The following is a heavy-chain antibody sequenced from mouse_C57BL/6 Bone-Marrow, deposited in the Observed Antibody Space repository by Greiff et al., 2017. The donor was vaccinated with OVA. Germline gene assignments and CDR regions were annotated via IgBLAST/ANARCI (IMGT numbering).Heavy chain of an antibody. CDR2: ISYSGST. CDR1: GYSITSGYD. D-gene: IGHD1-1*01. Sequence: EVQLQESGPGMVKPSQSLSLTCTVTGYSITSGYDWHWIRHFPGNKLEWMGYISYSGSTNYNPSLKSRISITHDTSKNHFFLKLNSVTTEDTATYYCARGAYYYGSSYYDYWGQGTTLTVSS. V-gene: IGHV3-1*01. CDR3: ARGAYYYGSSYYDY. J-gene: IGHJ2*01.